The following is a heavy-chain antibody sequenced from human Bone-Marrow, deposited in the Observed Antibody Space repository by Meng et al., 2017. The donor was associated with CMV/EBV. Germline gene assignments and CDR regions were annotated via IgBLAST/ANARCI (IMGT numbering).Heavy chain of an antibody. CDR1: GGSISSYY. CDR3: AREVVTTPQETGYFDY. CDR2: IYYSGST. D-gene: IGHD2-21*02. Sequence: SETLSLTCTVSGGSISSYYWSWIRQPPGKGLEWIGYIYYSGSTNYNPSLKSRVTISVDTSKNQFSLKLSSVTAADTAVYYCAREVVTTPQETGYFDYWGQGTLVTVSS. V-gene: IGHV4-59*12. J-gene: IGHJ4*02.